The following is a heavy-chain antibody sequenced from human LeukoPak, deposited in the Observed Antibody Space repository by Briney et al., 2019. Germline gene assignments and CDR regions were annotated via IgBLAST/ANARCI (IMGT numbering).Heavy chain of an antibody. V-gene: IGHV3-23*01. CDR3: AKGAASALVDWFDP. CDR1: GFIFSNYA. Sequence: PGGSLRLSCAASGFIFSNYAMMWVRQAPGKGLEWVSSVTGSGGGTFYADSVKGRFTISRDNSQNTLHLQMNSLGAEDTAVYYCAKGAASALVDWFDPWGQGTLVTVSS. J-gene: IGHJ5*02. D-gene: IGHD6-25*01. CDR2: VTGSGGGT.